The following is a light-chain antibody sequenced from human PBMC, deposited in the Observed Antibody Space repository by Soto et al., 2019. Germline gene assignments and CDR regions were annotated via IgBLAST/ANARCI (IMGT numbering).Light chain of an antibody. CDR2: TNN. CDR1: SSNIGSNY. J-gene: IGLJ3*02. Sequence: QPVLTQPPSASGTPGQRITISCSGSSSNIGSNYVYWYQQLPGTAPKLLIYTNNQRPSGVPDRFSGSKSGTSVSLAISGLRSEDEADYYCAAWDDSLSSWVFGGGTKLTVL. V-gene: IGLV1-47*01. CDR3: AAWDDSLSSWV.